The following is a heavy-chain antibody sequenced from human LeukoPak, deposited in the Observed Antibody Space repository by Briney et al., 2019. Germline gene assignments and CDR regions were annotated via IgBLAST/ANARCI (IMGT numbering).Heavy chain of an antibody. D-gene: IGHD3-22*01. V-gene: IGHV6-1*01. CDR2: TYYRSKWYN. Sequence: PSQTLSLTCAISGDSVSSNSAAWNWIRQSPSRGLEWLGRTYYRSKWYNDYAVSVKSRITINPDTSKNQFSLQLNSVTPEDTAVYYCARGPGYYYDSSGYYYFDYWGQGTLVTVSS. J-gene: IGHJ4*02. CDR1: GDSVSSNSAA. CDR3: ARGPGYYYDSSGYYYFDY.